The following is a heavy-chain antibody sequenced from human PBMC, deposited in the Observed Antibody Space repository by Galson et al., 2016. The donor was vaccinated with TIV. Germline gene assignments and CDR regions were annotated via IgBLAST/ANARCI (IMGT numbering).Heavy chain of an antibody. J-gene: IGHJ3*02. D-gene: IGHD5-18*01. CDR2: ISASGSRI. CDR3: ARGGYSYDPLDAFDI. CDR1: EFIFGSYE. Sequence: SLRLSCAGSEFIFGSYEMNWVRQAPGKGLEWVSYISASGSRIYYAESFKGRFTISRDNAKNSLYLQVNSLRAEDTAIYYCARGGYSYDPLDAFDIWGQGTMVTVSS. V-gene: IGHV3-48*03.